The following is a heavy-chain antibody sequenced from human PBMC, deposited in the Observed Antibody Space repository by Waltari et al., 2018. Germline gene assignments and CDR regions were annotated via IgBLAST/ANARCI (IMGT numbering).Heavy chain of an antibody. CDR2: IYHSGST. CDR1: GYSISSGSY. J-gene: IGHJ5*02. D-gene: IGHD1-1*01. CDR3: ARQRGYPPSYNWFDP. Sequence: QVQLQESGPGLVKPSETLSLTCSVSGYSISSGSYWGWIRQPPGKGLEWIGSIYHSGSTYYNPSLKSRVTISVDTSKNQFSLKLSSVTAADTAVYYCARQRGYPPSYNWFDPWGQGTLVTVSS. V-gene: IGHV4-38-2*01.